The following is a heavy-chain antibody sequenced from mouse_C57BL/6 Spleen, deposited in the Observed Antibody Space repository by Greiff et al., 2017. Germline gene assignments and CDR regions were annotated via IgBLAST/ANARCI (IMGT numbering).Heavy chain of an antibody. CDR2: IYPGSGST. J-gene: IGHJ4*01. V-gene: IGHV1-55*01. Sequence: QVQLQQPGAELVKPGASVKMSCKASGYTFTSYWLTWVKQRPGQGLEWIGDIYPGSGSTNYNEKFKSKATLTVDTSSSTAYMQLSSLTSEDSAVYYCARKPVYYAMDYWGQGTSVTVSS. CDR3: ARKPVYYAMDY. CDR1: GYTFTSYW.